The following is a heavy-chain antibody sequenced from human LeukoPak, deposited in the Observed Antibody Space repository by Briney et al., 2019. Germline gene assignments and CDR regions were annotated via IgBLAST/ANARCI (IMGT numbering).Heavy chain of an antibody. Sequence: GGSLRLSCAVSGFTFSSYEMNWVRQAPGKGLEWVSYISSSGNTIYYADSVKGCFTISRDNAKNSLCLQMNSLSAEDTAVYYCTRGSGYSAWGQGTLVIVSS. D-gene: IGHD3-22*01. V-gene: IGHV3-48*03. J-gene: IGHJ5*02. CDR3: TRGSGYSA. CDR1: GFTFSSYE. CDR2: ISSSGNTI.